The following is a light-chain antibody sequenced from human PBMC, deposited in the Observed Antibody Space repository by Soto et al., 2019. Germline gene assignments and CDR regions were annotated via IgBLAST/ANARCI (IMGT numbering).Light chain of an antibody. CDR2: GNS. CDR1: SSNIGAGYD. CDR3: QSYDSSLSGVV. V-gene: IGLV1-40*01. J-gene: IGLJ2*01. Sequence: QSVLTQPPSVSGAPGQRVPISCTGSSSNIGAGYDVHWYQQLPGTAAKPLIYGNSNRPSGVPDRFSGSKSGTSASLAITGLQAEDEADYYCQSYDSSLSGVVFGGGTKLTVL.